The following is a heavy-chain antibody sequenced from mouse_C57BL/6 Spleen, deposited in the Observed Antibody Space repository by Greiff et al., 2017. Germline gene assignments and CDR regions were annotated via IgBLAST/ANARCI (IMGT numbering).Heavy chain of an antibody. CDR3: ARGYYSNDVGFVMDY. J-gene: IGHJ4*01. CDR1: GYSFTSYW. V-gene: IGHV1-61*01. CDR2: IYPSDSAT. Sequence: QVQLQQPGAELVRPGSSVKLSCKASGYSFTSYWMDWVKQRPGQGLEWIGIIYPSDSATHYNQKFKGKATLTVDISSSTAYMQLSSLTSEYSAFYYCARGYYSNDVGFVMDYWGQGTSVTVSS. D-gene: IGHD2-5*01.